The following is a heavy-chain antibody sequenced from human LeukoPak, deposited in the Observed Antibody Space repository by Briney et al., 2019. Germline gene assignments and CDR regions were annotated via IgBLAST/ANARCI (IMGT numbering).Heavy chain of an antibody. CDR1: GFTFDDYA. CDR3: AALYYYDSSFDY. J-gene: IGHJ4*02. D-gene: IGHD3-22*01. Sequence: GGSLRLSCAASGFTFDDYAMHWVRQAPGKGLEWVSAISGSGGSTYYADSVKGRFTISRDNSKNTLYLQMNSLRAEDTAVYYCAALYYYDSSFDYWGQGTLVTVSS. CDR2: ISGSGGST. V-gene: IGHV3-23*01.